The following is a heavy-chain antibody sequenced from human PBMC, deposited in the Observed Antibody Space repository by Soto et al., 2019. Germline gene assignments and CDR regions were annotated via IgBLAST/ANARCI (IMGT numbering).Heavy chain of an antibody. Sequence: SGPTLVNPTHTLTLTCTFSGFSLSTTGVGVGWIRQPPGKALEWLALIYWHDDKRYSPSLKSRLTITKDASKNQVVLTMTDVDPVDTATYYCAHRGGAAVGLYYFDYWGPGTLVTVSS. J-gene: IGHJ4*02. CDR3: AHRGGAAVGLYYFDY. D-gene: IGHD6-13*01. CDR1: GFSLSTTGVG. V-gene: IGHV2-5*01. CDR2: IYWHDDK.